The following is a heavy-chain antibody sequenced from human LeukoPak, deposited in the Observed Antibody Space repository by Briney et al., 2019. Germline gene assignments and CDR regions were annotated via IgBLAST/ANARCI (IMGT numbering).Heavy chain of an antibody. D-gene: IGHD5-12*01. CDR3: VRDGGVSGYDLLDY. CDR1: GFTFSNYW. CDR2: INQDGSEE. V-gene: IGHV3-7*01. J-gene: IGHJ4*02. Sequence: GGSLRLSCAASGFTFSNYWMTWVRQAPGKGLEWVAHINQDGSEEHYMDSAKARFTISRDNAKNSLSLQMNSLRAEDAAVYYCVRDGGVSGYDLLDYWGQGTLVTVSS.